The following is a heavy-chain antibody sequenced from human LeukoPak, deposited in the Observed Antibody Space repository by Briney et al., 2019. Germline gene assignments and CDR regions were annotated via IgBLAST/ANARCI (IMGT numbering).Heavy chain of an antibody. D-gene: IGHD6-13*01. CDR3: AREAGNSSSWYYLNWFDP. J-gene: IGHJ5*02. Sequence: GGSLRLSCAASGFTFSSYAMHWVRQAPGKGLEWVAVISYDGSNKYYADSVKGRFTISRDNSKNTLYLQMNSLRAEDTAVYYCAREAGNSSSWYYLNWFDPWGQGTLVTVSS. V-gene: IGHV3-30-3*01. CDR2: ISYDGSNK. CDR1: GFTFSSYA.